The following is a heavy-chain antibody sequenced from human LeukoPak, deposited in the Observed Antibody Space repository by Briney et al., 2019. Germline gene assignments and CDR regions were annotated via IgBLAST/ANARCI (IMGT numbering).Heavy chain of an antibody. D-gene: IGHD2-15*01. CDR2: IYTSGST. Sequence: SETLSLTCAVYGGSFSGYYWSWIRQPAGKGLEWIGRIYTSGSTNYNPSLKSRVTVSVDTSKNQFSLKLSSVTAADTAVYYCARDRGGYCSGGSCYGLSYWGQGTLVTVSS. CDR3: ARDRGGYCSGGSCYGLSY. J-gene: IGHJ4*02. V-gene: IGHV4-4*07. CDR1: GGSFSGYY.